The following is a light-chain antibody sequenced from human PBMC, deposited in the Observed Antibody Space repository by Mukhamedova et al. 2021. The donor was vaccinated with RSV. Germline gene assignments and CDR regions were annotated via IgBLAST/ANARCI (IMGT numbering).Light chain of an antibody. CDR3: QQRYSIPYT. V-gene: IGKV1-39*01. J-gene: IGKJ2*01. CDR2: AES. Sequence: QKRGKAPKTLIHAESSWQSGVPSRFSGSVSGTESTLTISSLQPEDFVTYYCQQRYSIPYTFGQGTKLEIE.